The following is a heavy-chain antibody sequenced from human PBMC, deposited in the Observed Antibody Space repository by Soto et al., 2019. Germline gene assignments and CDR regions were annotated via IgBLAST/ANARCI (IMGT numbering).Heavy chain of an antibody. CDR1: GYSFTSYW. CDR2: IDPSDSYT. J-gene: IGHJ3*02. V-gene: IGHV5-10-1*01. D-gene: IGHD6-19*01. CDR3: ARRQWLAHDAFDI. Sequence: GESLKISCKGSGYSFTSYWISWVRQMPGKGLEWMGRIDPSDSYTNYSPSFQGHVTISADKSISTAYLQWSSLKASDTAMYYCARRQWLAHDAFDIWGQGTMVTVSS.